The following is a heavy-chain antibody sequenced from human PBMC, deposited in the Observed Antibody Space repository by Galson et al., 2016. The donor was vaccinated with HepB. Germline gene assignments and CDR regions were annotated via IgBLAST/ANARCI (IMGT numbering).Heavy chain of an antibody. CDR2: IYSSGYS. J-gene: IGHJ3*01. D-gene: IGHD4-17*01. Sequence: TLSLTCTVSGGSISSGDYYWTWLRQRPGKGLEWIGYIYSSGYSYSNPSLKSRLAISADTSKNQFSLKLNSVTAADTAVYYCARDSSSGLRTFDVWGQGRMVTVSS. CDR3: ARDSSSGLRTFDV. V-gene: IGHV4-31*03. CDR1: GGSISSGDYY.